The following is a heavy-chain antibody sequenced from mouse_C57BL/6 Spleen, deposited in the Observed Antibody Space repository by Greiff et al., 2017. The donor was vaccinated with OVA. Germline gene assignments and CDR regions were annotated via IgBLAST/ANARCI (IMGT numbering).Heavy chain of an antibody. CDR3: AREGDYYGSAMDY. J-gene: IGHJ4*01. D-gene: IGHD1-1*01. CDR1: GFTFSSYA. CDR2: ISDGGSYT. V-gene: IGHV5-4*01. Sequence: EVMLVESGGGLVKPGGSLKLSCAASGFTFSSYAMFWVRQTPEKRLEWVATISDGGSYTYYPDNVKGRFTISRDNAKNNLYLQMSHLKSEDTAMYYCAREGDYYGSAMDYWGQGTSVTVSS.